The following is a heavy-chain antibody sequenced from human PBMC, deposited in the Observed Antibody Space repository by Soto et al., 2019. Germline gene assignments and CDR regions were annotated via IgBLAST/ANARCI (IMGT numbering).Heavy chain of an antibody. D-gene: IGHD3-9*01. Sequence: EVQLVESGGGLVKPGGSLRLSCAASGFIFSSYTMDWVRQAPGKGLDWVSSISSSSDYIYYADSVKGRFTISRDDAKNSLYLQMNSLSAEDTAVYYCVRDHRLPISYDIAFPGGLDVWGRGTTVTVSS. CDR3: VRDHRLPISYDIAFPGGLDV. V-gene: IGHV3-21*01. CDR2: ISSSSDYI. CDR1: GFIFSSYT. J-gene: IGHJ6*02.